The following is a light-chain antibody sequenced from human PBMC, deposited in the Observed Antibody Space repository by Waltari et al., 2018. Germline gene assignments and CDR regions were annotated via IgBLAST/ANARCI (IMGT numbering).Light chain of an antibody. J-gene: IGKJ2*01. CDR1: QSVSSN. Sequence: ELVMTQSPATLSVSPGERATLSCRASQSVSSNLAWYKQKPGQAPRLLIYGASTRATGIPARFSGSGSGTEFTLTISSLQSEDFAVYYCQQYNNWPRAFGQGTKLEIK. CDR3: QQYNNWPRA. V-gene: IGKV3-15*01. CDR2: GAS.